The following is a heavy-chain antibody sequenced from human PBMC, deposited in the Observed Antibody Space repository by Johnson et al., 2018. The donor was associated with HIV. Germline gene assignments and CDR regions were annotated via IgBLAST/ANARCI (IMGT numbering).Heavy chain of an antibody. CDR3: AIGSRYTYDNDDAYLLHAFDI. Sequence: PLVESRGGFVQPDSSLRLSCAASGFPFSSYAMSWVRQAPGQGLERVAVISYDGSNNFYADSVKGRFTISRDSSKNTLYLQMNSLRVEDTAVYYCAIGSRYTYDNDDAYLLHAFDIWGQGTVVTVSS. V-gene: IGHV3-30*04. D-gene: IGHD3-22*01. CDR1: GFPFSSYA. J-gene: IGHJ3*02. CDR2: ISYDGSNN.